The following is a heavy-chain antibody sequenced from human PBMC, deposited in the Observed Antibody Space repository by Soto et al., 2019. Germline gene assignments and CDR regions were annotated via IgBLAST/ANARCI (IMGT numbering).Heavy chain of an antibody. CDR1: YGSITSYY. J-gene: IGHJ6*02. CDR3: ARLYYFGSGLSDYYGMDV. D-gene: IGHD3-10*01. V-gene: IGHV4-59*08. CDR2: LYYSGST. Sequence: PSETLSLTCTVSYGSITSYYWSWIRQPPGKGLEWIGYLYYSGSTKYNSSLKSRDTISVDTSKNHFSLRLSSVTAADTAVYYCARLYYFGSGLSDYYGMDVWGQGTTVTVSS.